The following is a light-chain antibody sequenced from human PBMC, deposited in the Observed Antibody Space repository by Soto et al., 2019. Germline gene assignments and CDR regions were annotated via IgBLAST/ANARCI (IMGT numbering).Light chain of an antibody. CDR2: MVS. CDR1: QSLVYSDGNTY. V-gene: IGKV2-30*01. J-gene: IGKJ1*01. CDR3: MQATDWVWT. Sequence: DVVLTQSPLSLSVTLGQPASISCRPSQSLVYSDGNTYLNWFHQRPGQSPRRLIYMVSNRDCGVVDRFSGSGSGTDFTLKSSRVEDEDVGVYCCMQATDWVWTFGQGTKVEIK.